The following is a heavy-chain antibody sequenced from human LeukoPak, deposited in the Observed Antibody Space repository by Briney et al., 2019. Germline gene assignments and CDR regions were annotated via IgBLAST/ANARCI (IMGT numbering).Heavy chain of an antibody. CDR1: GDSISSSSYY. CDR3: TRQGGYGMDY. D-gene: IGHD5-12*01. Sequence: PSETLSLTCAVSGDSISSSSYYWGWVRQPPGKGLEWLATIFYNGNIHSANTYYNPSLESRLTISVDPSKNQFSLKLTSVTAPDTAVFYCTRQGGYGMDYWGQGTLVTVSP. J-gene: IGHJ4*02. CDR2: IFYNGNIHSANT. V-gene: IGHV4-39*01.